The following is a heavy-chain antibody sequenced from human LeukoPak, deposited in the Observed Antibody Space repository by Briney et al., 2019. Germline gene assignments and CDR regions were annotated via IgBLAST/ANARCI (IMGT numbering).Heavy chain of an antibody. V-gene: IGHV3-74*01. J-gene: IGHJ5*01. D-gene: IGHD3-10*01. CDR3: AKAATYFYGSVTYDWFES. CDR2: IESNGLT. CDR1: GFTFSNYW. Sequence: GGSLRLSCAASGFTFSNYWMHWVRQIPGKGLMWVSRIESNGLTLYADSVRDRFTISRDNGKNTIYQQMNSLRVDDTAIYYCAKAATYFYGSVTYDWFESWGQGTLVTVSS.